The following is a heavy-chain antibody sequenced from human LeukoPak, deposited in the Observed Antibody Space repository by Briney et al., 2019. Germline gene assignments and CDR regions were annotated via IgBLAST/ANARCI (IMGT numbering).Heavy chain of an antibody. CDR1: GFTFSSYW. J-gene: IGHJ6*02. V-gene: IGHV3-7*01. D-gene: IGHD3-9*01. CDR3: ARDQTNGYFDWYYYYGMDV. CDR2: IKQDGSEK. Sequence: GGSLRLSCAASGFTFSSYWMSWVRQAPGKGLEWVANIKQDGSEKYYVDSVKGRFTISRDNAKNSLYLQMNSLRDEDTAVYYCARDQTNGYFDWYYYYGMDVWGQGTTVTVSS.